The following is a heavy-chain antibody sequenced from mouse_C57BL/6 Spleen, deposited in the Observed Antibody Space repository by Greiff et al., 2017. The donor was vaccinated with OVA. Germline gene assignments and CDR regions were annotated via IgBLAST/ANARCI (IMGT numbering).Heavy chain of an antibody. CDR2: IWWDDDK. V-gene: IGHV8-8*01. Sequence: QVTLKVSGPGLLQPSQTLSLTCSFSGFSLSTFGMGVGWIRQPSGKGLEWLAHIWWDDDKYYHPALKSRLTISKDTSKNQVVLKIANGDTADTATYYCARIGYYGSRPWFAYWGQGTLVTVSA. CDR1: GFSLSTFGMG. D-gene: IGHD1-1*01. J-gene: IGHJ3*01. CDR3: ARIGYYGSRPWFAY.